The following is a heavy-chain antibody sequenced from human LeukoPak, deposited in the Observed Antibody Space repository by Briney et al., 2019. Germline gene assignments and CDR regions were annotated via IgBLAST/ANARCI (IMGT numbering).Heavy chain of an antibody. D-gene: IGHD3-16*01. Sequence: PSETLSLTCTVSGGSISSYYWSWIRQPPGKGLEWIGYIYYSGSTNYNPSLKSRVTISVDTSKNQFSLKLSSVIAADTAVYYCARGAVRFDPWGQGTLVTVSS. CDR2: IYYSGST. V-gene: IGHV4-59*01. CDR3: ARGAVRFDP. J-gene: IGHJ5*02. CDR1: GGSISSYY.